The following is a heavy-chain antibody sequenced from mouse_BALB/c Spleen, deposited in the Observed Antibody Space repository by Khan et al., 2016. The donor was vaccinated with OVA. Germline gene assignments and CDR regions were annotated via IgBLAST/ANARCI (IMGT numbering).Heavy chain of an antibody. CDR1: GYTFTNYY. D-gene: IGHD2-1*01. CDR2: INPSNGGT. Sequence: QVQLKESGAELVKPGASVRLSCKASGYTFTNYYLYWVKQRPGHGLEWIGDINPSNGGTNFNEKFKNKVTLTVDKSSSTAYMQLSSLTSEDSAVYYCSRSGYGTFAYWGQGTLGTFSA. CDR3: SRSGYGTFAY. V-gene: IGHV1S81*02. J-gene: IGHJ3*01.